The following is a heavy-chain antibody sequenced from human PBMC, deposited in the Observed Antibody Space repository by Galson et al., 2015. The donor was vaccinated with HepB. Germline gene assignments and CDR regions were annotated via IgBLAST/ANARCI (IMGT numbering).Heavy chain of an antibody. CDR3: ARGYSQGVIVKVPAAGWHMHV. Sequence: SLRLSCAASGFAFSTYSMTWVRQTPGKGLEWVSSISSRGNYIKYAESAEGRFTISRDNAKNSLHLQMNSLRVEDTAVYFCARGYSQGVIVKVPAAGWHMHVWGKGTAVTVSS. CDR2: ISSRGNYI. CDR1: GFAFSTYS. J-gene: IGHJ6*03. V-gene: IGHV3-21*01. D-gene: IGHD3-10*01.